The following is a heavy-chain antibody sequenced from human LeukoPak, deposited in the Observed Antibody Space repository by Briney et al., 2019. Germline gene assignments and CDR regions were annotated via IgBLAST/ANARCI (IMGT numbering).Heavy chain of an antibody. D-gene: IGHD2-15*01. CDR1: GGYLSSGDYY. Sequence: SQTLSLTCTVSGGYLSSGDYYWSWIRQPPGKGLEWIGYIYYRGSTYYNPSLKSRVTISVHTSKNQFSLKLSSVTAADTAVYSCATVTNRARRCSGGSCHSYFGYWGQGSLVTVSS. CDR2: IYYRGST. V-gene: IGHV4-30-4*08. J-gene: IGHJ4*02. CDR3: ATVTNRARRCSGGSCHSYFGY.